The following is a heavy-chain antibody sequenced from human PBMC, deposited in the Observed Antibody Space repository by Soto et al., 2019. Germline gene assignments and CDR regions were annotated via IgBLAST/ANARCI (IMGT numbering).Heavy chain of an antibody. J-gene: IGHJ4*02. V-gene: IGHV1-24*01. CDR2: FDPEDGET. CDR1: GYTLTELS. CDR3: ATVRNYDYVWGSYRYDAYFDY. D-gene: IGHD3-16*02. Sequence: VQPVQSGAEVEKPGASVKVSCQVSGYTLTELSMQWVRQAPGKGLEWMGGFDPEDGETIYAKKFQGRVTMTEDTSTYTAYIELSSLRSEDTAVYYCATVRNYDYVWGSYRYDAYFDYWGQGTLVTVSS.